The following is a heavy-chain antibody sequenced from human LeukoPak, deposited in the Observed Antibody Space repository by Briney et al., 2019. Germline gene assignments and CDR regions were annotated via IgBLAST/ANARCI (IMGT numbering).Heavy chain of an antibody. D-gene: IGHD3-3*01. V-gene: IGHV1-18*01. J-gene: IGHJ4*02. CDR3: ARGETSGYCFDY. CDR1: GYTFTSYG. Sequence: ASVKVSCKASGYTFTSYGISWVRQAPGQGLEWMGWITAYNGNTNYAQNPQGRVTMTTDTSTSTAYMELRSLRSDDTAVYYCARGETSGYCFDYWGQGTLVTVSS. CDR2: ITAYNGNT.